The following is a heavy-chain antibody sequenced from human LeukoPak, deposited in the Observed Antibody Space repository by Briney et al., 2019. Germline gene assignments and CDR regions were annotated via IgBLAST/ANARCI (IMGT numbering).Heavy chain of an antibody. Sequence: SETLSLTCTVSGGSISSSNYYWAWIRQPPGKGLEWIGSINYSGKTYYSPSLKSRVTISVDTSRNQFSLKLSSVTAADTAVYYCARAHYYDSSGYLIWGQGTMVTVSS. J-gene: IGHJ3*01. V-gene: IGHV4-39*07. CDR2: INYSGKT. CDR3: ARAHYYDSSGYLI. D-gene: IGHD3-22*01. CDR1: GGSISSSNYY.